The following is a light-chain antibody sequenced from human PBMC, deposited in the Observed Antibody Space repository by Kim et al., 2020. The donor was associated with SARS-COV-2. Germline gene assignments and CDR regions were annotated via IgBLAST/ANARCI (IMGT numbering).Light chain of an antibody. V-gene: IGKV3-11*01. J-gene: IGKJ2*01. CDR1: QSVSSY. Sequence: LSWSRGERATLSCRASQSVSSYLAWYQQKPSQAPRLLIYDASNRATGIPARFSGSGSGTDFTLTISSLEPEDFAVYYCQQRSTWYTFGQGTKLEI. CDR3: QQRSTWYT. CDR2: DAS.